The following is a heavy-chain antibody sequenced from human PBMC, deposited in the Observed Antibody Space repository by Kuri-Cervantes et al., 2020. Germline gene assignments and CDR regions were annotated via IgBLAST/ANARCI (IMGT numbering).Heavy chain of an antibody. CDR1: GYTFTGYY. CDR2: INPNRGGT. D-gene: IGHD5-12*01. CDR3: ARTRTRVATVIDY. J-gene: IGHJ4*02. V-gene: IGHV1-2*02. Sequence: SVKVSCQASGYTFTGYYMHWVRQAPGQGLEWMGWINPNRGGTHYAQKFQGRVTMTRDTSISTAYMALSRLRSDATAVYYCARTRTRVATVIDYWGQGTLVTVSS.